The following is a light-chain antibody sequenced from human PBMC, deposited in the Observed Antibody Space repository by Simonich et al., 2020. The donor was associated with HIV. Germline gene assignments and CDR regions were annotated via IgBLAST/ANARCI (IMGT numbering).Light chain of an antibody. V-gene: IGLV2-14*01. J-gene: IGLJ2*01. CDR1: SSDVGGYNY. Sequence: QSALTQPASVSGSPGQSITISCTGTSSDVGGYNYVSWYQQHPGKAPKLMIYDVSKRPAGVSNRFSGSKSGNTASLTISGLQAEDESDYYCSSYAGSSPVVFGGGTKLTVL. CDR2: DVS. CDR3: SSYAGSSPVV.